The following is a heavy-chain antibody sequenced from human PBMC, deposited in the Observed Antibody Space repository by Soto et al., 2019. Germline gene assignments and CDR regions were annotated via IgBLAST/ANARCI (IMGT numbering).Heavy chain of an antibody. CDR1: GFSFSDYS. D-gene: IGHD2-15*01. V-gene: IGHV3-23*01. CDR3: AKRATTVPTPGNYFDC. J-gene: IGHJ4*02. CDR2: LTRTGTT. Sequence: GGSLRLSCVASGFSFSDYSMTWVRQGPGRGLEWVATLTRTGTTFYADSVKGRFTISRDNSRNTLSLQMYSLRAEDTARYYCAKRATTVPTPGNYFDCWGQGTLLTVYS.